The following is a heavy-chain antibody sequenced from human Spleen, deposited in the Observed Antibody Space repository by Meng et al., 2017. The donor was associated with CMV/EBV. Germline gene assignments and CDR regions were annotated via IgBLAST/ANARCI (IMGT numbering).Heavy chain of an antibody. Sequence: FTVSDSAMHGVRQASGRGLEWLGRIGSRRSKYATLYGASTKGRFTISRDESKNMAFLQMNTVTTEDTAIYYCVAPYCSRVDCYAADYWGQGTLVTVSS. CDR1: FTVSDSA. J-gene: IGHJ4*02. CDR2: IGSRRSKYAT. CDR3: VAPYCSRVDCYAADY. V-gene: IGHV3-73*01. D-gene: IGHD2-2*01.